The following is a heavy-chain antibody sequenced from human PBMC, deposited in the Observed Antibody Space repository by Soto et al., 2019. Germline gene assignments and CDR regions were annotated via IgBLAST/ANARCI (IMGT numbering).Heavy chain of an antibody. Sequence: SETLSLTCSVSGDSISTSNYYWGWIRQRPGKGLEWMGYIYYTGKTYYNPSLESRLTMSVDRSKNQFSLRLTSVTAADTAVYFCGRDLTSNANCIDPWGQGTLVTVSS. CDR1: GDSISTSNYY. D-gene: IGHD2-2*01. CDR3: GRDLTSNANCIDP. CDR2: IYYTGKT. V-gene: IGHV4-30-4*08. J-gene: IGHJ5*02.